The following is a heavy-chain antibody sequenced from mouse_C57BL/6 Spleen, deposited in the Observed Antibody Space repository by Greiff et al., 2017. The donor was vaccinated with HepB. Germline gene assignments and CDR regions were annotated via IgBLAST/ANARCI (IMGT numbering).Heavy chain of an antibody. CDR1: GYTFTGYW. CDR3: ATRRAYYSNHWFAY. CDR2: ILPGSGST. Sequence: QVQLKESGAELMKPGASVKLSCKATGYTFTGYWIEWVKQRPGHGLEWIGEILPGSGSTNYNEKFKGKATFTADTSSNTAYMQLSSLTTEDSAIYYCATRRAYYSNHWFAYWGQGTLVTVSA. D-gene: IGHD2-5*01. V-gene: IGHV1-9*01. J-gene: IGHJ3*01.